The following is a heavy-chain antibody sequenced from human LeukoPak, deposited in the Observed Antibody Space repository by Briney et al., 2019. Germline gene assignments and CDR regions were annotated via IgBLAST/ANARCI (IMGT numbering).Heavy chain of an antibody. CDR1: GFTLSSYE. J-gene: IGHJ6*04. D-gene: IGHD3-10*02. Sequence: GGSLRLSCAASGFTLSSYEMNWVRQAPGKGLEWVSYISSIGSTIYYADSVKGRFTIARDNAKNSLYLQMDSLRADGTAVYYCAELGITMIGGVWGKGTTVTISS. CDR3: AELGITMIGGV. V-gene: IGHV3-48*03. CDR2: ISSIGSTI.